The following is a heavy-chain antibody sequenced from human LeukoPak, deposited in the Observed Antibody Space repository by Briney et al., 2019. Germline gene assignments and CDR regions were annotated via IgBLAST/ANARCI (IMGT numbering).Heavy chain of an antibody. CDR1: GFTFTSYA. V-gene: IGHV1-3*01. D-gene: IGHD6-19*01. CDR3: ARGQQWLPYYFDY. Sequence: GGSLRLSCAASGFTFTSYAMHWVRQAPGQRLEWMGWINAGNGNTKYSQKFQGRVTITRDTSASTAYMELSSLRSEDTAVYYCARGQQWLPYYFDYWGQGTLVTVSS. J-gene: IGHJ4*02. CDR2: INAGNGNT.